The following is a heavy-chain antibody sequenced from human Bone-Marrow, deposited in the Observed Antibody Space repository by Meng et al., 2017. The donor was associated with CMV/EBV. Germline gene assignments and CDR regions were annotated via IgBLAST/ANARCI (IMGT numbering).Heavy chain of an antibody. V-gene: IGHV4-39*07. CDR1: GGSISSSSYY. Sequence: SETLSLTCTVSGGSISSSSYYWAWIRQPPGKGLEWIGSIYYSGSTYYNPSLKSRVTISVDTSKNQFSLKLSSVTAADTAVYYCARDPGIAVAGLYNWFDPWGQGTLVTVSS. J-gene: IGHJ5*02. CDR3: ARDPGIAVAGLYNWFDP. D-gene: IGHD6-19*01. CDR2: IYYSGST.